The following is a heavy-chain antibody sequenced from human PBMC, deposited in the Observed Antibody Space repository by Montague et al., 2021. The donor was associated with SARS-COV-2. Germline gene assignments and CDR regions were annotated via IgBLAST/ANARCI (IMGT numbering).Heavy chain of an antibody. V-gene: IGHV4-39*01. D-gene: IGHD3-22*01. CDR1: GDSISSSSYD. CDR2: IYYHGNT. Sequence: SETLSLTCTVSGDSISSSSYDWGWIRRPPGKGLEWIGNIYYHGNTNYNPSLKSRVTISIDTSRNQFSLKVSSVTATDTAIYYCARRLDYWDSSGQRRHFDYWGQGTLVTVSS. J-gene: IGHJ4*02. CDR3: ARRLDYWDSSGQRRHFDY.